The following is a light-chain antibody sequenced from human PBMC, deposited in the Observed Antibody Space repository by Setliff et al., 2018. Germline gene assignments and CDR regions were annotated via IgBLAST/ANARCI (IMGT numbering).Light chain of an antibody. CDR2: DVI. Sequence: QSALPQPASVSGSPGQSITISCTGSSSDVGGYDYVSWYQHHPGRAPKFMIYDVIKRPSGVSNRFSGSKSGNTASLTISGLQAEDEADYYCFSYAGRYTPYVFGSGTKVTVL. J-gene: IGLJ1*01. CDR1: SSDVGGYDY. CDR3: FSYAGRYTPYV. V-gene: IGLV2-14*03.